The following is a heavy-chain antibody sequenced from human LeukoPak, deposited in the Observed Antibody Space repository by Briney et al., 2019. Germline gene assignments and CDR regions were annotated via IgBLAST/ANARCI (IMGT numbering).Heavy chain of an antibody. CDR3: ATWPGAWYGEDY. CDR2: IYGGGST. V-gene: IGHV3-53*01. CDR1: GFNLTAYS. D-gene: IGHD3-10*01. Sequence: QPGGSLRLSCAVSGFNLTAYSMHWVRQAPGKGLEWVSVIYGGGSTYYADSVKGRSTISRDNSQNTMYFQMNGLRAEDTAVYYRATWPGAWYGEDYWGQGTLVTVSS. J-gene: IGHJ4*02.